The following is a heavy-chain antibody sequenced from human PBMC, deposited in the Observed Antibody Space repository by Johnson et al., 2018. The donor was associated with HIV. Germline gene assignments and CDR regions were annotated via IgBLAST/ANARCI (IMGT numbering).Heavy chain of an antibody. CDR1: GFTVSSNY. V-gene: IGHV3-66*01. D-gene: IGHD2-2*02. J-gene: IGHJ3*02. CDR2: IYSGGST. Sequence: VESGGGLVQPGGSLRLSCAASGFTVSSNYMSWVRQAPGKGLEWVSVIYSGGSTYSADSAKGRFTISRDNAKNTLYLQMNSLRAEDMAVYYCATRDPTYRPGVFDIWGQGTMVTVSS. CDR3: ATRDPTYRPGVFDI.